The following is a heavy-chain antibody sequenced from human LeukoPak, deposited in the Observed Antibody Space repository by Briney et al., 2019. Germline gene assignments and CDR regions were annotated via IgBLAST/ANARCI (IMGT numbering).Heavy chain of an antibody. CDR1: GFTFAAYA. CDR3: AKGRLVPAALLDY. V-gene: IGHV3-23*01. CDR2: ISGGGDTT. J-gene: IGHJ4*02. D-gene: IGHD2-2*01. Sequence: GGSLRLSCAASGFTFAAYAMSWVRQGPGKGLEWVSDISGGGDTTYYADSVKGRFTISRDNSKNTLYLQMSSLRAEDTAVYYCAKGRLVPAALLDYWGQGTLVTVSS.